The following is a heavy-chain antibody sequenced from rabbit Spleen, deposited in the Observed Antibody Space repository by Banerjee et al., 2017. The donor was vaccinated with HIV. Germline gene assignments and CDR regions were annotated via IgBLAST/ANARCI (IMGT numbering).Heavy chain of an antibody. V-gene: IGHV1S45*01. J-gene: IGHJ4*01. CDR3: TRIINGGGTFNL. D-gene: IGHD1-1*01. CDR1: GLDFSSSYW. CDR2: IDIGSSGRS. Sequence: QEQLEESGGGLVKPEGSLTLTCMSSGLDFSSSYWICWVRQAPGKGLEWIACIDIGSSGRSYYATWAKGRFTISRTSSTTVTLQMTSLTAADTATYFCTRIINGGGTFNLWGPGTLVTVS.